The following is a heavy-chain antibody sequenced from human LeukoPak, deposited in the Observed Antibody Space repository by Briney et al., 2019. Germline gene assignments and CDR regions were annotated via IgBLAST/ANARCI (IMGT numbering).Heavy chain of an antibody. D-gene: IGHD5-18*01. CDR2: ITPFNGNT. J-gene: IGHJ6*02. CDR3: ASTARGYSYGYSGYYYYGMDV. Sequence: SVKVSCTASGYTFTYRYLHWLRQAPGQALEWMGWITPFNGNTNYAQKFQDRVTITRDRSMSTAYMELSSLRSEDTAMYYCASTARGYSYGYSGYYYYGMDVWGQGTTVTVSS. CDR1: GYTFTYRY. V-gene: IGHV1-45*02.